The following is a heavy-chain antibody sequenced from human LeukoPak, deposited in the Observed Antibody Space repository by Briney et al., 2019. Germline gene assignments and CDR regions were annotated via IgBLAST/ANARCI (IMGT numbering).Heavy chain of an antibody. J-gene: IGHJ4*02. V-gene: IGHV3-23*01. CDR3: AKIMVRGVIITNFDY. Sequence: PGGSLRLSCAASGFTFSSYGMSWVRQAPGKGLEWVSAISGSGGGTYYADSVKGRFTISRDNSKNTLYLQMNSLRAEDTAVYYCAKIMVRGVIITNFDYWGQGTLVTVSS. CDR1: GFTFSSYG. CDR2: ISGSGGGT. D-gene: IGHD3-10*01.